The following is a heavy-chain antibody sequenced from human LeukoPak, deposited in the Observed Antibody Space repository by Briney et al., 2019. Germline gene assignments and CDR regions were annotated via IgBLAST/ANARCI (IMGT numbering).Heavy chain of an antibody. D-gene: IGHD3-16*01. V-gene: IGHV3-21*01. J-gene: IGHJ4*02. CDR1: GFTFSSYS. CDR3: ARTEVAYYDYVWGSYVG. CDR2: ISSSSSYI. Sequence: GGSLRLSCAASGFTFSSYSMNWVRQARGKGLEWVSSISSSSSYIYYADSVKGRFTISRDNAKNSLYLQMNSLRAEDTAVYYCARTEVAYYDYVWGSYVGWGQGTLVTVSS.